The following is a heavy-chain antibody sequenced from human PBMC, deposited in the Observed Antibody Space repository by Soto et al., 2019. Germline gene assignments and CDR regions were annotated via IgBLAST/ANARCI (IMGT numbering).Heavy chain of an antibody. J-gene: IGHJ2*01. V-gene: IGHV4-30-4*01. Sequence: PSETLSLTCTVSGASINNNDYYWSWIRQTPGKVLEWIGYVYYSGTTDYIPSLKSRLSMSIDKSQNQFTLKLNSVTAADTATYYCARMSYFYDKWYFDVWGRGTLVTVSS. CDR3: ARMSYFYDKWYFDV. CDR1: GASINNNDYY. D-gene: IGHD3-22*01. CDR2: VYYSGTT.